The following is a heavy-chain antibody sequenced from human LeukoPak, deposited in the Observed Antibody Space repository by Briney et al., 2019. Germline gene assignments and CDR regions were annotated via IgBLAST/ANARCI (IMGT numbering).Heavy chain of an antibody. D-gene: IGHD3-9*01. J-gene: IGHJ3*02. Sequence: ASVKVSCKASGYTFTSYAMNWVRQAPGQGLEWMGWINTNAGNPTYAQGFTGRFVFSLDTSVSTAYLQISSLKAEDTAVYYCARPLRYFDWLLWGHDAFDIWGQGTMVTVSS. CDR2: INTNAGNP. CDR1: GYTFTSYA. V-gene: IGHV7-4-1*02. CDR3: ARPLRYFDWLLWGHDAFDI.